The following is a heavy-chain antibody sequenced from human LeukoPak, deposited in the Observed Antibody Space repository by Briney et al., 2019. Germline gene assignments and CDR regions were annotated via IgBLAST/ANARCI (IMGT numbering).Heavy chain of an antibody. V-gene: IGHV4-59*01. CDR3: ARASDSSGSYSGGHI. Sequence: NPSETLSLTCTVSGGSIANYFWSWIRQSPGKGLEWIGHVYSDGSTKYKSSLKSRVTISVDTSKNQFSLKLSSVTAADTAVYYCARASDSSGSYSGGHIWGQGTMVTVSS. D-gene: IGHD6-19*01. CDR1: GGSIANYF. J-gene: IGHJ3*02. CDR2: VYSDGST.